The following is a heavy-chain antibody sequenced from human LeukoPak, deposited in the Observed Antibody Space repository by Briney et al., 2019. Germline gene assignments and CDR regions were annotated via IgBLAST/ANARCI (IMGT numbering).Heavy chain of an antibody. Sequence: GGSLRLSCAASGFTFSSYSMNWVRQAPGKGLEWFSSISSSSSYIYYADSVKGRFTISRDNAKDSLYLQMNSLRAEDTAVYYCARGPLDIVVTYYGMDVWGQGTTVTVSS. CDR3: ARGPLDIVVTYYGMDV. CDR1: GFTFSSYS. CDR2: ISSSSSYI. V-gene: IGHV3-21*01. D-gene: IGHD2-2*01. J-gene: IGHJ6*02.